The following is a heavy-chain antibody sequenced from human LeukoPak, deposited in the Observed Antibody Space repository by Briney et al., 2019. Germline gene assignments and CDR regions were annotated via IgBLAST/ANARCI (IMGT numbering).Heavy chain of an antibody. CDR2: IIPIFGTA. D-gene: IGHD5-18*01. J-gene: IGHJ6*03. CDR1: GGTFSSYA. V-gene: IGHV1-69*06. Sequence: ASVKVSCKASGGTFSSYAISWVRQAPGQGLEWMGGIIPIFGTANYAQKFQGRVTITADKSTSTAYMELSSLRSEDTAVYYCARRAQGKTATHLDYYYMDVWGKGTTVTVSS. CDR3: ARRAQGKTATHLDYYYMDV.